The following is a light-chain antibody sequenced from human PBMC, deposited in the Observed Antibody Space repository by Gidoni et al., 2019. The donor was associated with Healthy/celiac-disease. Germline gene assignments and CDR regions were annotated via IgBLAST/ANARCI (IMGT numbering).Light chain of an antibody. Sequence: DIQMTQSPSTLSASVGDRVTIPCRASQRISSWLAWYQQKPGKAPKLLIYKASSLESGVPSRFSGSGSGTEFTLTISSLQPDDFATYYCQQYNSYLFGQGTKVEIK. J-gene: IGKJ1*01. CDR3: QQYNSYL. CDR1: QRISSW. CDR2: KAS. V-gene: IGKV1-5*03.